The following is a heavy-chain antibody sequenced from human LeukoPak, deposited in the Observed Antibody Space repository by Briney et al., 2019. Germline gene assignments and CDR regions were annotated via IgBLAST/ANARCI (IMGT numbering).Heavy chain of an antibody. V-gene: IGHV4-39*01. Sequence: SETLSLTCTVSGGSISSSSYYWGWIRQPPGKGLEWIGSIYYSGSTYYNPSLKSRVTISVDTSKNQFSLKLSSVTAAGTAVYYCARHRVAIFGVVIDWFDPWGQGTLVTVSS. D-gene: IGHD3-3*01. CDR2: IYYSGST. CDR3: ARHRVAIFGVVIDWFDP. J-gene: IGHJ5*02. CDR1: GGSISSSSYY.